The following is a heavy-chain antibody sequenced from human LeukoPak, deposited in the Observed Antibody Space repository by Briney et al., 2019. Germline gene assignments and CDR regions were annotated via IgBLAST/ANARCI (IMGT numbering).Heavy chain of an antibody. CDR1: GGSISSSSYY. Sequence: PSETLSLTCTVSGGSISSSSYYWGWIRQTPGKGLEWIGSIYYSGSTYYNPSPKSRVTISVDTSKNQFSLKVSSVTAADTAVYYCARRELLSTPDAFDIWGQGTMVTVSS. V-gene: IGHV4-39*01. CDR3: ARRELLSTPDAFDI. D-gene: IGHD3-10*01. J-gene: IGHJ3*02. CDR2: IYYSGST.